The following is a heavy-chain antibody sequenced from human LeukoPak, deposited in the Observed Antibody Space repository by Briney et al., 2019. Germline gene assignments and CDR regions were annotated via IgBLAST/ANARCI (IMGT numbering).Heavy chain of an antibody. Sequence: GGSLRLSCAASGFTFSSYGMHWVRQAPGKGLEWVAVISYDGSNKYYADSVKGRFTISRDNSKNTLYLQMNSLRAEDTAVYYCANEDCGSGSFDYWGQGTLVTVSS. V-gene: IGHV3-30*18. CDR1: GFTFSSYG. CDR2: ISYDGSNK. D-gene: IGHD3-10*01. J-gene: IGHJ4*02. CDR3: ANEDCGSGSFDY.